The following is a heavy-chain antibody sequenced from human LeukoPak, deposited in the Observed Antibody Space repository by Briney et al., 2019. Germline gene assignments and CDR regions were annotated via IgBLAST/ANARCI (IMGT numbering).Heavy chain of an antibody. CDR1: GGSISPFY. J-gene: IGHJ4*02. Sequence: SETLSLTSTVSGGSISPFYWNWIRQPPGKGLEWIGEINHSGSTNYNPSLKSRVTISVDTSKNQFSLKLSSVTAADTAVYYCARRSLWIQLVDYWGQGTLVTVSS. V-gene: IGHV4-34*01. CDR2: INHSGST. D-gene: IGHD5-18*01. CDR3: ARRSLWIQLVDY.